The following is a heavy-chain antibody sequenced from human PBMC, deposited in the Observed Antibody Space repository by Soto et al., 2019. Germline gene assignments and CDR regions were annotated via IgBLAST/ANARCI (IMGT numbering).Heavy chain of an antibody. J-gene: IGHJ6*03. CDR1: GFTFSSYW. V-gene: IGHV3-7*01. CDR3: ASQLRYFDWLTIYYYYYMDV. CDR2: IKQDGSEK. D-gene: IGHD3-9*01. Sequence: EVQLVESGGGLVQPGGSLRLSCAASGFTFSSYWMSWVRQAPGKGLEWVANIKQDGSEKYYVDSVKGRFTISRDNAKNSLYLQMNGLRAEDTAVYYCASQLRYFDWLTIYYYYYMDVWGKGTTVTVSS.